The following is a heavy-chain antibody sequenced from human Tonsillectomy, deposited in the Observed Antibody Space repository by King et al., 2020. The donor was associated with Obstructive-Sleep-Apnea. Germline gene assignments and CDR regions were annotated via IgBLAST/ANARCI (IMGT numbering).Heavy chain of an antibody. CDR3: ARGLNTRRRGYSYGVNWFDP. V-gene: IGHV4-34*01. J-gene: IGHJ5*02. CDR1: GGSFSGYY. Sequence: VQLQQWGAGLLKPSETLSLTCAVYGGSFSGYYWSWIRQPPGKGLEWIGEINHSGSTNYNPSLKSRVTISVDTSKNQFSLKLSSVTAADTAVYYCARGLNTRRRGYSYGVNWFDPWGQGTLVTVSS. CDR2: INHSGST. D-gene: IGHD5-18*01.